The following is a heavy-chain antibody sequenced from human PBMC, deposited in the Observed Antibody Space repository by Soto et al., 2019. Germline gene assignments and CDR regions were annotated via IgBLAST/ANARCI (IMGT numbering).Heavy chain of an antibody. V-gene: IGHV4-59*01. CDR3: ARDRYFYDSRGYYRTLDS. J-gene: IGHJ5*01. CDR1: GGSFSNDY. Sequence: QVQLQESGPGLVKPSETLSLSCTISGGSFSNDYWTWIRQSPGKGLEWIGYIFHSGITDYNPSVKSRVTISIDKSRNLFSLNLTSVTAADTAVYYCARDRYFYDSRGYYRTLDSWDQGTLVTVSS. D-gene: IGHD3-22*01. CDR2: IFHSGIT.